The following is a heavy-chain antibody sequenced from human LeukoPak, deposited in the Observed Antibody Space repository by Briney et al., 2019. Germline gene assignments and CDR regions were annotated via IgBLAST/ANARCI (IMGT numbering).Heavy chain of an antibody. CDR2: IGTSGATT. CDR3: ASSNSVLDY. D-gene: IGHD4-11*01. J-gene: IGHJ4*02. V-gene: IGHV3-23*01. CDR1: GFTFSTYV. Sequence: PGGSLRLSCVTSGFTFSTYVMSWVRKFPGKGLEWLSSIGTSGATTTYADSVKGRFTISRDNSENTLYLQMNSLRVEDTAVYYCASSNSVLDYWGQGTLVTVSS.